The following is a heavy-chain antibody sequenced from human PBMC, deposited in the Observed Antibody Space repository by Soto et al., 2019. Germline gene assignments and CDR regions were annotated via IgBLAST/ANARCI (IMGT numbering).Heavy chain of an antibody. D-gene: IGHD3-10*01. Sequence: ASVKVSCKASGYTFSSYGISWVRQAPGQGLEWMGWISAYNSNTNYAQKLQGRVTMTTDTSTSTAYMELRSLRSDDTAVYYCARDPPAIWFGESANWFDPWGQGTLVTVPQ. CDR3: ARDPPAIWFGESANWFDP. V-gene: IGHV1-18*01. CDR2: ISAYNSNT. J-gene: IGHJ5*02. CDR1: GYTFSSYG.